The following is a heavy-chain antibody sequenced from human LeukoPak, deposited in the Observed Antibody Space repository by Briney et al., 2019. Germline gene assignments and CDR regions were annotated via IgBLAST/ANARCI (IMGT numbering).Heavy chain of an antibody. Sequence: GGSLRLSCAASGFTSSSYWMHWVRQATGKGLVWVSRINSDGSSTSYADSVKGRFTISRDNAKNTLYLQMNSLRAEDTAVYYCARWELLHWYFDLWGRGTLVTVSS. V-gene: IGHV3-74*01. CDR3: ARWELLHWYFDL. CDR2: INSDGSST. D-gene: IGHD1-26*01. CDR1: GFTSSSYW. J-gene: IGHJ2*01.